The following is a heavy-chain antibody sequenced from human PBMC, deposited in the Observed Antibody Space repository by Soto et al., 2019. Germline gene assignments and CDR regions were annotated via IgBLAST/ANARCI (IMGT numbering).Heavy chain of an antibody. J-gene: IGHJ4*02. V-gene: IGHV3-9*01. CDR1: GFTFDDYA. Sequence: PGGSLRLSCAACGFTFDDYAMHWVRQAPGKGLEWVSGISWNSGSIGYADSVKGRFTISRDNAKNSLYLQMNSLRAEDTALYYCAKDSSSWTLDYWGQGTLVTVSS. CDR3: AKDSSSWTLDY. D-gene: IGHD6-13*01. CDR2: ISWNSGSI.